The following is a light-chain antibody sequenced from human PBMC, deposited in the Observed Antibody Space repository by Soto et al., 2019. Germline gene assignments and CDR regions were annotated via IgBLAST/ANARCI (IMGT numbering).Light chain of an antibody. CDR3: QQRSNWPPYT. V-gene: IGKV3-11*01. Sequence: EIVLTQSPATLSLSPGERATLSCRASQSVSSYLAWYQPKPGQAPRLLIYDASNRATGIPARFSGSGSGTDFTLTISSREPEDFAVYYCQQRSNWPPYTFGQGTKLEIK. J-gene: IGKJ2*01. CDR1: QSVSSY. CDR2: DAS.